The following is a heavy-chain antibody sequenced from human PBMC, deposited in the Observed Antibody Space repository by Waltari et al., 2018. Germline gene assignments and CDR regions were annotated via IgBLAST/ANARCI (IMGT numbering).Heavy chain of an antibody. J-gene: IGHJ4*02. Sequence: EVQLVESGGGLIKPGGSLRLSCAASGFTVSSNYMSWVRQAPGKGLEWVSVIYSGGSTYYADSVKGRFTISRDNSKNTLYLQMNSLRAEDTAVYYCARDERGSYDFDYWGQGTLVTVSS. CDR3: ARDERGSYDFDY. V-gene: IGHV3-53*01. CDR1: GFTVSSNY. D-gene: IGHD1-26*01. CDR2: IYSGGST.